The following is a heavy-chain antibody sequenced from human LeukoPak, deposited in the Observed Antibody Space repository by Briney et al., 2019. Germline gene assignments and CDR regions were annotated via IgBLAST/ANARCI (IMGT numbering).Heavy chain of an antibody. CDR2: MNPNSGDT. CDR1: GYTFTGYD. CDR3: ARVLILTGWELLDY. D-gene: IGHD1-26*01. V-gene: IGHV1-8*01. J-gene: IGHJ4*02. Sequence: ASVKVSCKASGYTFTGYDINWVRQATGQGLEWMGWMNPNSGDTGYPQKFQGRVTMTRHTSITTAYMELSSLRAEDTAVYYCARVLILTGWELLDYWGQGTLVTVSS.